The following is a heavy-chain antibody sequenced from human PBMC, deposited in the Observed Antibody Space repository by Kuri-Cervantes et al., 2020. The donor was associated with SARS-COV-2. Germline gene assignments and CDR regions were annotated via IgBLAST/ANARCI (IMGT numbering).Heavy chain of an antibody. CDR3: ARLELRYYDILTGQYYYYGMDV. V-gene: IGHV3-33*01. D-gene: IGHD3-9*01. Sequence: LSLTCAASGFTFSSYGMHWVRQAPGKGLEWVAVIWYDGSNKYYADSVKGRFTISRDNSKNTLYLQMNSLRAEDTAVYYCARLELRYYDILTGQYYYYGMDVWGQGTTVTVSS. CDR2: IWYDGSNK. J-gene: IGHJ6*02. CDR1: GFTFSSYG.